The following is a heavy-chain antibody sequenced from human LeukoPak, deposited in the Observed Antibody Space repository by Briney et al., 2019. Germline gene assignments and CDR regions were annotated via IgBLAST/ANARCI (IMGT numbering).Heavy chain of an antibody. CDR2: IKQDGSEK. Sequence: PGGSLRLSCAASAFTFSSYWMSWVRQAPGRGLEWVANIKQDGSEKYYVDSVKGRFTISRDNAKNSLYLQMNSLRAEDTAVYYYARATSYSSSWYDEGYYFDYWGQGTLVTVSS. D-gene: IGHD6-13*01. V-gene: IGHV3-7*01. CDR1: AFTFSSYW. CDR3: ARATSYSSSWYDEGYYFDY. J-gene: IGHJ4*02.